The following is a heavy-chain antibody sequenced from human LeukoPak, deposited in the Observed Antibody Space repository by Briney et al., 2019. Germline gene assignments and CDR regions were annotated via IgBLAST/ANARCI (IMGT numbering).Heavy chain of an antibody. CDR1: GFTVSSNY. CDR2: IYSGGST. D-gene: IGHD5-18*01. Sequence: GGSLRLSCAASGFTVSSNYVSWVRQAPGKGLEWVSVIYSGGSTYYADSVRGRFSISRDKSKNTLSLQMNSLRVEDTAVYYCARGLYVDTTMPILYRGQGTLVTVSS. CDR3: ARGLYVDTTMPILY. J-gene: IGHJ4*02. V-gene: IGHV3-53*01.